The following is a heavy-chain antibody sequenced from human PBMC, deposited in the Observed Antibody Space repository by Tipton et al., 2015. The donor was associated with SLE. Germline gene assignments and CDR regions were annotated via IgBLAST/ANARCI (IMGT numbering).Heavy chain of an antibody. CDR2: ISYHGSDD. Sequence: SLRLSCAASGFTFSTYTMQWVRQAPGKGLEWVALISYHGSDDFYADSLKGRFTISRDNSKNTVYLQMNSLRAEDTAVYYCARGSRVTISGVVNYFYYIDVWGRGTTVTVSS. D-gene: IGHD3-3*01. J-gene: IGHJ6*03. CDR1: GFTFSTYT. CDR3: ARGSRVTISGVVNYFYYIDV. V-gene: IGHV3-30*04.